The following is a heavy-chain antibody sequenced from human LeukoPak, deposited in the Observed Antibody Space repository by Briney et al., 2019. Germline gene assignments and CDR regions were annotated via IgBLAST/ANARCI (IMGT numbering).Heavy chain of an antibody. Sequence: VKVSCKASGGTFSSYAISWVRQPPGQGLEWMGRIIPIFGIANYAQKFQGRVTITADKSTSTAYMELSSLRSEDTAVYYCAREGYGGNAYFYYYGMDVWGQGTTVTVSS. CDR1: GGTFSSYA. J-gene: IGHJ6*02. CDR3: AREGYGGNAYFYYYGMDV. CDR2: IIPIFGIA. D-gene: IGHD4-23*01. V-gene: IGHV1-69*04.